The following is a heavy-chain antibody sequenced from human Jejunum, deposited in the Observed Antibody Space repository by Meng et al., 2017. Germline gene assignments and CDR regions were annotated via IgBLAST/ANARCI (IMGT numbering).Heavy chain of an antibody. Sequence: HITLKDAGPTQVKPTETLTLTCTFSGFSLRTRTVGVGWLRQPPGNALECLALIYWDDDKRYNPSLKNRLSITKDTSENQVVLTMTNMDPVDTATYYCAHRIAYSSDYNVGWFDPWGPGFLVTVSS. J-gene: IGHJ5*02. CDR3: AHRIAYSSDYNVGWFDP. CDR2: IYWDDDK. D-gene: IGHD6-25*01. V-gene: IGHV2-5*02. CDR1: GFSLRTRTVG.